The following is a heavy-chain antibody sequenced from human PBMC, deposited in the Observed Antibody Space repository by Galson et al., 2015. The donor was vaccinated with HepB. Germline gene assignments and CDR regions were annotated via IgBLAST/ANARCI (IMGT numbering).Heavy chain of an antibody. CDR2: IYSGGST. Sequence: SLRLSCAASGFTVSSNYMSWVRQAPGKGLEWVSVIYSGGSTYYADSVKGRFTISRDNSKNTLYLQMNSLRAEDTAVYYCARCPVQNWFDPWGQGTLVTVSS. CDR3: ARCPVQNWFDP. CDR1: GFTVSSNY. D-gene: IGHD6-6*01. J-gene: IGHJ5*02. V-gene: IGHV3-66*01.